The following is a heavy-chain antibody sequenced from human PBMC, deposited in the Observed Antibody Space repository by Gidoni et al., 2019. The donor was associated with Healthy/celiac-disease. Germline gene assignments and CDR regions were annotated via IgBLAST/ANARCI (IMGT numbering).Heavy chain of an antibody. CDR3: ARVVRGLTGGMDV. J-gene: IGHJ6*02. CDR1: GFPFSSYA. Sequence: EVQLVESGGGLVQPGGSLRLSCAASGFPFSSYAMHWVRQAPGKGLEYFSAISSNGGSTYYANSVKGRFTISRDNSKNTLYLQMGSLRAEDMAVYYCARVVRGLTGGMDVWGQGTTVTVSS. V-gene: IGHV3-64*01. D-gene: IGHD3-10*01. CDR2: ISSNGGST.